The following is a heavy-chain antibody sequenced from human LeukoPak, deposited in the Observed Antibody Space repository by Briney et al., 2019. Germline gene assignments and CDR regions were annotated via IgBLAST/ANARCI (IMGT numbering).Heavy chain of an antibody. V-gene: IGHV1-46*01. Sequence: ASVKVSCKASGYTFTSYYMHLVRQPPGQGLEWIGIINPSGGSTSYAQKFQGRVTMTRDTSTSTVYMELSSLRSEDTAVYYCARWAQPYHYYYMDVWGKGTTVTISS. J-gene: IGHJ6*03. CDR2: INPSGGST. CDR1: GYTFTSYY. CDR3: ARWAQPYHYYYMDV.